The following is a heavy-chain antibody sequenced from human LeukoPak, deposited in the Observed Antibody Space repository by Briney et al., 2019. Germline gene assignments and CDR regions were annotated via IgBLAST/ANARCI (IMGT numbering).Heavy chain of an antibody. CDR3: ARFRAGVGEPYGDY. CDR2: ISYDGSNK. Sequence: GGSLRPSCAASGFTFSSYAMHWVRQAPGKGLEWVAVISYDGSNKYYADSVKGRFTISRDNSKNTLYLQMNSLRAEDTAVYYCARFRAGVGEPYGDYWGQGTLVTVSS. V-gene: IGHV3-30*04. CDR1: GFTFSSYA. J-gene: IGHJ4*02. D-gene: IGHD3-10*01.